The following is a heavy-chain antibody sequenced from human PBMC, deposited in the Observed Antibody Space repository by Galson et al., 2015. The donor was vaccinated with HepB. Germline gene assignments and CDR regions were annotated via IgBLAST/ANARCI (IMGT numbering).Heavy chain of an antibody. CDR2: IKQDGSDK. CDR3: ARYYYDSSGYYRTYYGMDV. J-gene: IGHJ6*02. Sequence: SLRLSCAASGFTFSSYWMSWVRQAPGKGLEWVANIKQDGSDKYYVDSVKGRFTISRDNAKNSLYLQINSLRAEDTAVYYCARYYYDSSGYYRTYYGMDVWGQGTTVTVSS. V-gene: IGHV3-7*03. D-gene: IGHD3-22*01. CDR1: GFTFSSYW.